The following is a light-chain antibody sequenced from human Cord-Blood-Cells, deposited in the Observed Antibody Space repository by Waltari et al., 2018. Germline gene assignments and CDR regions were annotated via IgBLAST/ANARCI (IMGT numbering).Light chain of an antibody. CDR3: QQYGSSPS. V-gene: IGKV3-20*01. CDR2: GAS. J-gene: IGKJ2*03. Sequence: EIVLTQSPGTLSLSPGERAPLSCRASHSVSSSYLACYQQKPGQAPRLLIYGASSRATGIPDRFSGSGSGTDFTLTISRLEPEDFAVYYCQQYGSSPSFGQGTKLEIK. CDR1: HSVSSSY.